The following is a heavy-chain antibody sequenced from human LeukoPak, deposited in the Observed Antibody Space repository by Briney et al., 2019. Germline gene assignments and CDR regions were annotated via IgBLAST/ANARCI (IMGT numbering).Heavy chain of an antibody. CDR1: GYTFSGYY. D-gene: IGHD3-22*01. Sequence: SLPVSCKASGYTFSGYYMYWVRQAPGQRLEWMEWINPNSGGTNYAQKLQGRVTMTRDTSISTAYMELSRLRSDDTAVYYCAREKGYYYDSSGYLYDYWGQGTLVTVSS. J-gene: IGHJ4*02. V-gene: IGHV1-2*02. CDR2: INPNSGGT. CDR3: AREKGYYYDSSGYLYDY.